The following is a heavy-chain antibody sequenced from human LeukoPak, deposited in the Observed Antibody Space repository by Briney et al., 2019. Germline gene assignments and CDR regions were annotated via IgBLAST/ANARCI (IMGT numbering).Heavy chain of an antibody. D-gene: IGHD3-3*01. CDR2: ISSDERTK. CDR1: GFTFTNFA. CDR3: ARVADDYDFWSGFPHNYYMDV. V-gene: IGHV3-30*14. J-gene: IGHJ6*03. Sequence: GGSLRLSCAASGFTFTNFAMHWVRQAPGKGLEWVAVISSDERTKYYADSVKGRFTISRDNSKNTLYLQMNSLRAEDTAVYFCARVADDYDFWSGFPHNYYMDVWGKGTTVTVSS.